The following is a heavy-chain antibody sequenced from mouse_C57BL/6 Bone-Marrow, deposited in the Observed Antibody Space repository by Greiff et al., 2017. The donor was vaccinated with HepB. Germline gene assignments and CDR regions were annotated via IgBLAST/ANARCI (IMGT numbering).Heavy chain of an antibody. CDR1: GYTFTSYW. CDR2: IDPSDSYT. J-gene: IGHJ3*01. CDR3: ARSYYYGSSPFAY. V-gene: IGHV1-69*01. D-gene: IGHD1-1*01. Sequence: VKLQQPGAELVMPGASVKLSCKASGYTFTSYWMHWVKQRPGQGLEWIGEIDPSDSYTNYNQKFKGKSTLTVDKSSSTAYMQLSSLTSEDSAVYYCARSYYYGSSPFAYWGQGTLVTVSA.